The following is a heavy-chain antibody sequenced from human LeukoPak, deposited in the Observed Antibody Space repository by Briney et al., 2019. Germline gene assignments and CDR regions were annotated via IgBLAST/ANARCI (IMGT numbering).Heavy chain of an antibody. CDR2: IYSGGST. CDR3: AREVQVGATTFIDY. V-gene: IGHV3-66*01. Sequence: PGGSLRLSCAASGFTVSSNYMSWVRQAPGKGLEWVSVIYSGGSTYYADSVKGRFTISRDNSKNTLYLQMNSLRAEDTAVYYCAREVQVGATTFIDYWGQGTLVTVSS. CDR1: GFTVSSNY. D-gene: IGHD1-26*01. J-gene: IGHJ4*02.